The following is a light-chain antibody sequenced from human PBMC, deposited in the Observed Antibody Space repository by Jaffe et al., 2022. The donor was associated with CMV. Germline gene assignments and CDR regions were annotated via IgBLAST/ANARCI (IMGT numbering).Light chain of an antibody. Sequence: SYELTQPPSVSVSPGQTARITCSGDALPKQYAYWYQQKPGQAPVLVIYKDSERPSGIPERFSGSSSGTTVTLTISGVQAEDEADYCCQSADSSGTIQVFGGGTKLTVL. V-gene: IGLV3-25*03. J-gene: IGLJ3*02. CDR3: QSADSSGTIQV. CDR1: ALPKQY. CDR2: KDS.